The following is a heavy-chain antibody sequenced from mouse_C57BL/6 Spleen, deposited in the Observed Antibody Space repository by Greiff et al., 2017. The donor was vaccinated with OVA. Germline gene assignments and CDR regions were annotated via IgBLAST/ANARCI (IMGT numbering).Heavy chain of an antibody. Sequence: QVQLKESGAELVKPGASVKLSCKASGYTFTEYTIHWVKQRSGQGLEWIGWFYPGSGSIKYNEKFKDKATLTADKSSSTVYMELSRLTSEDSAVYFCARHERVYDYERDYAMDYWGQGTSVTVSS. CDR3: ARHERVYDYERDYAMDY. V-gene: IGHV1-62-2*01. CDR1: GYTFTEYT. D-gene: IGHD2-4*01. J-gene: IGHJ4*01. CDR2: FYPGSGSI.